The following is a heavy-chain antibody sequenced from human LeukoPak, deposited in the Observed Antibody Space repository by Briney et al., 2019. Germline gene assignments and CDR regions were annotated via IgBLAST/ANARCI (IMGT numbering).Heavy chain of an antibody. J-gene: IGHJ4*02. V-gene: IGHV3-23*01. D-gene: IGHD2-15*01. Sequence: GGSLRLSCAASGSTLTGFGMSWIRQAPGKGLEWVSVISGSGDGTYYADSVKGRFTISRDNSKNTLYLQMISLRAEDTALYYCAKGIIPSAYSYIDFWGQGTLVTVPS. CDR3: AKGIIPSAYSYIDF. CDR2: ISGSGDGT. CDR1: GSTLTGFG.